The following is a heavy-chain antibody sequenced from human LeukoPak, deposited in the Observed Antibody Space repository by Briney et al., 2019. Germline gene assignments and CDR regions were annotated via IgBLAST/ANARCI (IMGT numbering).Heavy chain of an antibody. J-gene: IGHJ3*02. CDR1: GHTFTGYY. CDR2: INPNSGGT. CDR3: ARDTAYTAMASDDAFDI. Sequence: ASVKVSCKASGHTFTGYYMHWVRQAPGQGLEWMGWINPNSGGTNYAQKFQGRVTMTRDTSISTAYMELSRLRSDDTAVYYCARDTAYTAMASDDAFDIWGQGTMVTVSS. D-gene: IGHD5-18*01. V-gene: IGHV1-2*02.